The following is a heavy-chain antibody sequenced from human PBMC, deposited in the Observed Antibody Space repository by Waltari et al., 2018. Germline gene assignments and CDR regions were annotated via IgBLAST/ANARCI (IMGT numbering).Heavy chain of an antibody. V-gene: IGHV1-2*02. Sequence: QVQLVQSGAEVKKPGASVKVSCKASGYTFTGYYMHWVRQAPGQGLEWMGWINPNSGGTNYAQKFQGRVTMTRDTSISTAYMELGRLRSDDTAVYYCAGEDKVRTPWGLMDVWGQGTTVTVSS. D-gene: IGHD3-10*01. CDR1: GYTFTGYY. CDR2: INPNSGGT. J-gene: IGHJ6*02. CDR3: AGEDKVRTPWGLMDV.